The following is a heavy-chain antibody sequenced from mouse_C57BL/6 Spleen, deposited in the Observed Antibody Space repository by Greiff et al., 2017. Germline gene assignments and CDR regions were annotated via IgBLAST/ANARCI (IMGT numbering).Heavy chain of an antibody. CDR2: IDPSDSET. J-gene: IGHJ2*01. V-gene: IGHV1-52*01. CDR3: ARGSYYDYDGPGD. CDR1: GYTFTSYW. Sequence: QVQLKQPGAELARPGSSVKLSCKASGYTFTSYWMHWVKQRPIQGLEWIGNIDPSDSETHYNQKFKDKATLTVDKSSSTAYMQLSSLTSEDSAGDDGARGSYYDYDGPGDWGQGTTLTVSS. D-gene: IGHD2-4*01.